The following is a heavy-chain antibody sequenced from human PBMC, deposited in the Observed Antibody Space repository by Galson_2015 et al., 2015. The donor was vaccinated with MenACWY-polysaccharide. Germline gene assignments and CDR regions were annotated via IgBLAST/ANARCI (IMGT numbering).Heavy chain of an antibody. V-gene: IGHV3-33*01. CDR2: IQYDGTNK. CDR1: GLRFSGSG. CDR3: AREGSRIVFHAFDV. Sequence: LRLSCAASGLRFSGSGMHWVRQAPGKGLEWVAVIQYDGTNKVYADSVKGRFSISRDNSKSTLYLEMNSLRAEDTALYYCAREGSRIVFHAFDVWGQGTMVTVSS. D-gene: IGHD2-21*01. J-gene: IGHJ3*01.